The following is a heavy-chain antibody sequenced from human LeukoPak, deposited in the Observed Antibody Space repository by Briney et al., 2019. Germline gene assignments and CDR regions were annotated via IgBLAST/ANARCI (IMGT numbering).Heavy chain of an antibody. CDR2: ISGSGGST. D-gene: IGHD2-2*01. CDR3: AKALLRYCSSTSCYPDAFDI. J-gene: IGHJ3*02. Sequence: PGGSLRLSCAASGFTFSSYAMSWVRQAPGKGLEWVSAISGSGGSTYYADSVKGRFTISRDNSKNTLYLQMNSLRAEDTAVYYCAKALLRYCSSTSCYPDAFDIWGQGTMVTVSS. CDR1: GFTFSSYA. V-gene: IGHV3-23*01.